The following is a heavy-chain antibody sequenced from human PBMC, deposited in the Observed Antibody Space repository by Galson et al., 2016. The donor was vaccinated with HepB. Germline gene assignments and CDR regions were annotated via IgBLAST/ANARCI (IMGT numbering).Heavy chain of an antibody. CDR1: GFIFSDYG. CDR3: AKDPGYGSGSSSSYGMDV. V-gene: IGHV3-30*18. CDR2: ISEDENNK. J-gene: IGHJ6*02. D-gene: IGHD3-10*01. Sequence: SLRLSCAASGFIFSDYGMHWVRQAPGKGLERVALISEDENNKYYVDSVKGRFTISRDNSKNTLYLQMNSLRAEDTAVYYCAKDPGYGSGSSSSYGMDVWGQGTTVTVSS.